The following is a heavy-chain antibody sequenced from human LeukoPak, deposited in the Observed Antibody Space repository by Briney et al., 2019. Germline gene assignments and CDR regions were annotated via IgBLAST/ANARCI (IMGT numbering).Heavy chain of an antibody. D-gene: IGHD2-15*01. CDR2: VWYDGSQK. CDR1: GFNFSNYG. CDR3: ARDEGGFCSGGSCYSGGYYFDY. Sequence: PGGSLRLSCTASGFNFSNYGMHWVRQAPGKGLEWVAVVWYDGSQKYYADSVKGRFTISRDNSKNTLYLQMNSLRAEDTAVYYCARDEGGFCSGGSCYSGGYYFDYWGQGTLVTVST. J-gene: IGHJ4*02. V-gene: IGHV3-33*08.